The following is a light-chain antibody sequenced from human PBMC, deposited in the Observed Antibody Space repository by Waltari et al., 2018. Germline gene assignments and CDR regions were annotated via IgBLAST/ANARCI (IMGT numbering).Light chain of an antibody. CDR1: SSDVGTYDY. V-gene: IGLV2-14*03. J-gene: IGLJ1*01. CDR3: SSYTTSSTVYV. Sequence: QSALTQPASVSGSPGQSITISCTGTSSDVGTYDYVSWYQQHPGKAPHLMIYDVNKRPSGIANRFSGSKSGNTASLTISGLQAEDEADYYCSSYTTSSTVYVFGTGTKVTVL. CDR2: DVN.